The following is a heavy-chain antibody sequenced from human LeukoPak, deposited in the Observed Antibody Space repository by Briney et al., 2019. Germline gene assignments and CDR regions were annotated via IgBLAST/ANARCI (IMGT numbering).Heavy chain of an antibody. V-gene: IGHV4-59*11. Sequence: SETLSLTCTVSGGSISSHYWSWIRQPPGKGLEWIGYIYYSGSTNYNPSLKSRVTISVDTSKNQFSLKLSSVTAADTAVYYCARGGLGGAVQSYFDYWGQGTLVTVS. CDR2: IYYSGST. CDR1: GGSISSHY. D-gene: IGHD6-19*01. CDR3: ARGGLGGAVQSYFDY. J-gene: IGHJ4*02.